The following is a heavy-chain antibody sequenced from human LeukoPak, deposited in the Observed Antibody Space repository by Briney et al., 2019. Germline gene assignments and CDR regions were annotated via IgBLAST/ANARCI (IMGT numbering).Heavy chain of an antibody. CDR3: AKLEGTIAVPY. CDR2: ISGSGGTT. Sequence: GGSLRLSCAASGFTFSDYWMHWVRQAPGKGLEWVSAISGSGGTTYYADSVKGRFTISRDNSKNTLYLQMNSLRAEDTATYYCAKLEGTIAVPYWGQGTLVIVSS. J-gene: IGHJ4*02. V-gene: IGHV3-23*01. D-gene: IGHD1-7*01. CDR1: GFTFSDYW.